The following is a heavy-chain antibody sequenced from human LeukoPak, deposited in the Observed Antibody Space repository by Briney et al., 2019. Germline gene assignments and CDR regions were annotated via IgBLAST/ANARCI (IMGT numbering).Heavy chain of an antibody. Sequence: GGSLRLSCAAPGFTFSSYGMNWVRQAPGKRLEWVSYIGSSSSPIYYADSVKGRFTVSRDNAKNSLYVQMNSLRDEDTAVYYCARAMKSGYDYWGQGTLVTVSS. D-gene: IGHD5-12*01. CDR2: IGSSSSPI. CDR3: ARAMKSGYDY. CDR1: GFTFSSYG. J-gene: IGHJ4*02. V-gene: IGHV3-48*02.